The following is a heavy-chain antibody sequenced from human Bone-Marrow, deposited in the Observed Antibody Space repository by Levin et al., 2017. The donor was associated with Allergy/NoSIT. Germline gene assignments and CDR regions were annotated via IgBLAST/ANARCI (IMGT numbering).Heavy chain of an antibody. J-gene: IGHJ4*02. CDR2: INPNSGGT. CDR3: AKDRAGGSPSRLSDY. D-gene: IGHD1-26*01. V-gene: IGHV1-2*02. Sequence: GESLKISCKASGYTFTAFYIHWYRQAPGQRLEWIGWINPNSGGTNFAQNFRGRVTMTRDTSINTVYMELSRLTSDDTAFFYCAKDRAGGSPSRLSDYWGQGTLVTVSS. CDR1: GYTFTAFY.